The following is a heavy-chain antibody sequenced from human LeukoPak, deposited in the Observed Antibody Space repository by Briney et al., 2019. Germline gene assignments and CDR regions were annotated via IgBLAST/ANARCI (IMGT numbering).Heavy chain of an antibody. D-gene: IGHD3-22*01. CDR3: AKDREWLLLRGYFDY. CDR2: ISWNSGSI. J-gene: IGHJ4*02. Sequence: PGRSLRLSCAASGFTFDDYAMHWVRQAPGKGLEWVSGISWNSGSIGYADSVKGRFTISRDNAKNSLYLQMNSLRAEGTALYYCAKDREWLLLRGYFDYWGQGTLVTVSS. V-gene: IGHV3-9*01. CDR1: GFTFDDYA.